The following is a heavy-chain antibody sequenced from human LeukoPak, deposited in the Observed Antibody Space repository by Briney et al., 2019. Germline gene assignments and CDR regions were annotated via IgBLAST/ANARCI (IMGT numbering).Heavy chain of an antibody. V-gene: IGHV4-38-2*02. CDR2: IYHSGST. J-gene: IGHJ4*02. D-gene: IGHD5-24*01. CDR1: GYSISSGYY. CDR3: ARDWRQGMATTFGPVDY. Sequence: SETLSLTCTVSGYSISSGYYWGWIRPPPGKELEWIGNIYHSGSTYYNPSLKSRVTISVDTSKNQFSLKLSSVTAADTAVYYCARDWRQGMATTFGPVDYWGQGTLVTVSS.